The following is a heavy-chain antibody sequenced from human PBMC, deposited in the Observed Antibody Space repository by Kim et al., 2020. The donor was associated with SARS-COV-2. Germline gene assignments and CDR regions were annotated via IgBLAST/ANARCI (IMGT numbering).Heavy chain of an antibody. CDR1: GFTFSNDW. CDR3: MSHSR. V-gene: IGHV3-7*01. J-gene: IGHJ4*02. Sequence: GGSLRLSCAASGFTFSNDWMTWVRQAPGKGLEWVANITPDGNEKYYVDFPKGRFTISRDNAKNSLFLQMNSVRPEDTAVYYCMSHSRWGQGTLVTVSS. D-gene: IGHD3-3*02. CDR2: ITPDGNEK.